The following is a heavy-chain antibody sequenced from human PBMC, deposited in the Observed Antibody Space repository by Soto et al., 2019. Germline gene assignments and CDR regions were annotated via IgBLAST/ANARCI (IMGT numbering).Heavy chain of an antibody. J-gene: IGHJ4*02. D-gene: IGHD2-15*01. Sequence: EVQLLESGGGLVQVGKSLRLSCATSGFTLRSYGINWVRQAPGKGLEWVSGISSGAGNRYYADSVKGRFTISRDTSKNTVVLELNSVRGEDTAIYYCARSRPYSGFDSCGQGALVTVSA. V-gene: IGHV3-23*01. CDR3: ARSRPYSGFDS. CDR1: GFTLRSYG. CDR2: ISSGAGNR.